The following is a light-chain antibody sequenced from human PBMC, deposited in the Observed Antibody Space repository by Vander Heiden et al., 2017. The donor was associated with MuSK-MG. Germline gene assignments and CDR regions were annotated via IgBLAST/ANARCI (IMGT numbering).Light chain of an antibody. CDR3: SSYAGSYFWV. CDR2: DVS. CDR1: SGDVGVYNY. Sequence: QSDLTQPRSVSGSTGKSVTISCTGTSGDVGVYNYVSWYQHHPGKAPKLMIYDVSKRPSGVPDRFSGSKSGNTASLTISVLQAEDDADYHCSSYAGSYFWVFGGGTKLTVL. J-gene: IGLJ3*02. V-gene: IGLV2-11*01.